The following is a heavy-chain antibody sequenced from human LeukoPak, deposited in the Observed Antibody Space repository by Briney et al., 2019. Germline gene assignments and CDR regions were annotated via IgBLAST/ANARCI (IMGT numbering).Heavy chain of an antibody. Sequence: SETLSLTCTVSGGSISSGGYYWSWIRQHPGKGLEWIGYIYYSGSTYYNPSLKSRVTISVDTSKNQFSLKLSSVTVADTAVYYCARAAESSGPYYFDYWGQGTLVTVSS. CDR1: GGSISSGGYY. J-gene: IGHJ4*02. CDR3: ARAAESSGPYYFDY. CDR2: IYYSGST. V-gene: IGHV4-31*03. D-gene: IGHD3-22*01.